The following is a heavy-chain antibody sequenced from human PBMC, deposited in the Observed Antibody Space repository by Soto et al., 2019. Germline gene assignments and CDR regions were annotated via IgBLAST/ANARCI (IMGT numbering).Heavy chain of an antibody. J-gene: IGHJ5*02. CDR1: GGSISSGGYY. Sequence: PSETLSLTCTVSGGSISSGGYYWSWIRQRPGKGLEWIGYIYYSGSTYYNPSLKSRVTISVDTSKNQFSLKLSSVTAADTAVYYCARGARPNWFDPWGQGTLVTVSS. V-gene: IGHV4-31*03. CDR3: ARGARPNWFDP. D-gene: IGHD6-6*01. CDR2: IYYSGST.